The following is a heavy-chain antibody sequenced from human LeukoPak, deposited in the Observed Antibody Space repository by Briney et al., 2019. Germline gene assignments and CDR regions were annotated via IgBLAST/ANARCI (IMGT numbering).Heavy chain of an antibody. CDR2: IYYSGST. CDR3: ARSLQYYGSGSYYPYGWFDP. Sequence: SETLSLTCTVSGGSLSSGSYYWSWIRQPPGKGLEWIGYIYYSGSTNYNPSLKSRVTISVDTSKNPFSLKLSSVTAADTAVYYCARSLQYYGSGSYYPYGWFDPWGQGTLVTVSS. V-gene: IGHV4-61*01. CDR1: GGSLSSGSYY. J-gene: IGHJ5*02. D-gene: IGHD3-10*01.